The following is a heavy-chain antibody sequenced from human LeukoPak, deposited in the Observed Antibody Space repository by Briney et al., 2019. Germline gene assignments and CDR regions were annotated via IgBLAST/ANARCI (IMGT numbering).Heavy chain of an antibody. CDR1: GFTFSRYN. Sequence: PGGSLRLSCAASGFTFSRYNMNWVRQAPGKGLEWVSSISRTGNYIYYADSVKGRFTISRDNAQNSLFLQMNSLRVEDTAVYYCARVLETDCSGGSCYSGLDYWGQGTLVIVSS. J-gene: IGHJ4*02. CDR3: ARVLETDCSGGSCYSGLDY. V-gene: IGHV3-21*01. D-gene: IGHD2-15*01. CDR2: ISRTGNYI.